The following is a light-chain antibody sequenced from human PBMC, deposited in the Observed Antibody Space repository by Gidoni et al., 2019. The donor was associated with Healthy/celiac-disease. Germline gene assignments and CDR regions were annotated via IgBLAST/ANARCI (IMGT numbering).Light chain of an antibody. Sequence: DIVLTQSPGTLSLSPGERATLSCRASQSVSSSYLAWYQQKPGQAPRLLIYGASSRATGIPDRFSGSGSGTDFTLTISRLEPEDFAVYYCQHHETFGPXTKVDIK. J-gene: IGKJ3*01. CDR3: QHHET. V-gene: IGKV3-20*01. CDR2: GAS. CDR1: QSVSSSY.